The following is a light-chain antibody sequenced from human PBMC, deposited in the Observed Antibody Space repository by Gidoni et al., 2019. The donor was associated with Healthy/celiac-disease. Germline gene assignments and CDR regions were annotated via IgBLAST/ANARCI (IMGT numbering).Light chain of an antibody. J-gene: IGLJ1*01. V-gene: IGLV2-14*04. CDR3: SSYTSSSTGV. CDR1: SSDVGGYNY. CDR2: DVS. Sequence: GSPGQSITISCTGPSSDVGGYNYVSWYQQHPGKAPKLMIYDVSNRPSGVSNRFSGSKSGNTASLTISGLQDEDEADYYCSSYTSSSTGVFGTGTKVTVL.